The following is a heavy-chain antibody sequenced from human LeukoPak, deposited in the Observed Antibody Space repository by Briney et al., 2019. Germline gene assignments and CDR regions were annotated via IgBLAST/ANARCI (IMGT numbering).Heavy chain of an antibody. Sequence: GGSLRLSCVASGFTFSNYAMGWVRQAPGKRPEWVTSLTDSGGTTYYVDSVKGRFAISRDNSKDTLYLHMNSLRAEDTAVYYCAKKRDAFDIWGQGTVVTVSS. D-gene: IGHD5-24*01. CDR2: LTDSGGTT. J-gene: IGHJ3*02. CDR1: GFTFSNYA. CDR3: AKKRDAFDI. V-gene: IGHV3-23*01.